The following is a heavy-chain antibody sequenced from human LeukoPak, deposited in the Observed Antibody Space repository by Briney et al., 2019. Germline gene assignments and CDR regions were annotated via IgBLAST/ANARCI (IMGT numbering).Heavy chain of an antibody. CDR1: GGSISSSSYY. CDR3: ARSVDYGGNSQPYDY. Sequence: SETLSLTCTVSGGSISSSSYYWGWIRQPPGKGLEWIGSIYYSGSTYYNLSLKSRVTISVDTSKNQFSLKLSSVTAADTAVYYCARSVDYGGNSQPYDYWGQGALVTVSS. CDR2: IYYSGST. D-gene: IGHD4-23*01. J-gene: IGHJ4*02. V-gene: IGHV4-39*07.